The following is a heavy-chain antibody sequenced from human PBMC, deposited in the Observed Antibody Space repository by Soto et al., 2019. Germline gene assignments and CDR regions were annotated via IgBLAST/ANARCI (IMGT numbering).Heavy chain of an antibody. D-gene: IGHD4-4*01. Sequence: SETLSLTCTVSGGSISSGGYYWSWIRQHPGKGLEWIGYIYYSGSTYYNPSLKSRVTISVDTSKNQFSLKLSSVTAADTAVYYCARDGGSVTIPYYMDVWGKGTTVTVSS. V-gene: IGHV4-31*03. J-gene: IGHJ6*03. CDR1: GGSISSGGYY. CDR2: IYYSGST. CDR3: ARDGGSVTIPYYMDV.